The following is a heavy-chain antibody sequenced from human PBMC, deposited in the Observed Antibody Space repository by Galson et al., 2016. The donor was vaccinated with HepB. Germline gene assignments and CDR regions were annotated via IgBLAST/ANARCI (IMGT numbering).Heavy chain of an antibody. Sequence: ETLSLTCTVSGGSISRSTYYWGWVRQPPGKGLEWIGSIYYSGRTYYNPPLKSRVTISVDTSKKQFSLKVSSVTAGDTAVYYCAIASPAFDFWGQGTLVTVSA. CDR2: IYYSGRT. V-gene: IGHV4-39*01. CDR1: GGSISRSTYY. J-gene: IGHJ4*02. D-gene: IGHD3-3*02. CDR3: AIASPAFDF.